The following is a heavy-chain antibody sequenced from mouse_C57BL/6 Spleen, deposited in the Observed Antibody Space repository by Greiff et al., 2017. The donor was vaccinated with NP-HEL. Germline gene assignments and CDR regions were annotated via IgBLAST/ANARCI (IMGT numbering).Heavy chain of an antibody. CDR1: GFNIKDDY. CDR2: IDPENGDT. J-gene: IGHJ3*01. D-gene: IGHD1-1*01. Sequence: EVQLQQSGAELVRPGASVKLSCTASGFNIKDDYMHWVKQRPEQGLEWIGWIDPENGDTEYASKFQGKATITADTSSNTAYLQLSSLTSEDTAVYDCTTRRLRFAYWGQGTLVTVSA. V-gene: IGHV14-4*01. CDR3: TTRRLRFAY.